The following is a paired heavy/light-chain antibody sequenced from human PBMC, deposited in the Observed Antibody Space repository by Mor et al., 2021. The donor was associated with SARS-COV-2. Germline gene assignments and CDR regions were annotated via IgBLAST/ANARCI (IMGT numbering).Heavy chain of an antibody. CDR1: GGSISSGDYY. Sequence: QVQLQESGPGLVKPSQTLSLTCTVSGGSISSGDYYWSWIRQPPGKGLEWIGYISYSGSTYYNPSLKGRVTISVDTSKNQFSLELSSVTAADTAVYYCARETRLYYYDDSGYYYVFDYWGQGTLVTVSS. CDR2: ISYSGST. D-gene: IGHD3-22*01. V-gene: IGHV4-30-4*01. J-gene: IGHJ4*01. CDR3: ARETRLYYYDDSGYYYVFDY.
Light chain of an antibody. CDR3: QQYNSYPYT. V-gene: IGKV1-16*02. Sequence: DIQMTQSPSSLSASVGDRVTITCRASQAIRNSLAWFQQKPGKAPKSLIYGASRLQSGVPSKFSGSGSGTDFTLTISSLQPEDFATYYCQQYNSYPYTFGQGTKLEIK. J-gene: IGKJ2*01. CDR2: GAS. CDR1: QAIRNS.